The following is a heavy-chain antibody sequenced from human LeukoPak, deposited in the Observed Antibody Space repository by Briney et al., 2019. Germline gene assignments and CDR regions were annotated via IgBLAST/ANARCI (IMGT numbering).Heavy chain of an antibody. V-gene: IGHV4-4*02. CDR1: GGYISSFYW. D-gene: IGHD3-22*01. CDR2: IYHSGTT. CDR3: ARMVYDTSGYYPSFDY. J-gene: IGHJ4*02. Sequence: NPSGTLSLTCAVSGGYISSFYWWSWVRQPPGKGLEWIGEIYHSGTTNSNPSLKSRVAISVDKSNNQFSLRLSSVTAADTAVYYCARMVYDTSGYYPSFDYWGQGTLVTVSS.